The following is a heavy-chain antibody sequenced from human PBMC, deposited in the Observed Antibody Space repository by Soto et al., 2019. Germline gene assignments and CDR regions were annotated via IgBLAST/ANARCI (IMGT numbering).Heavy chain of an antibody. CDR2: IYWNDDK. J-gene: IGHJ4*02. V-gene: IGHV2-5*01. CDR1: GFPLSARGVG. Sequence: QITLKESGPTLVKPTETLTLTCTVSGFPLSARGVGVGWIRQPPGKALEWLAVIYWNDDKRYSPSLKSRLTITKDTSKNQVVLTMTNTDPVDTAKYYCAHSPGGSAPDYWGQGTLVTVSS. D-gene: IGHD3-16*01. CDR3: AHSPGGSAPDY.